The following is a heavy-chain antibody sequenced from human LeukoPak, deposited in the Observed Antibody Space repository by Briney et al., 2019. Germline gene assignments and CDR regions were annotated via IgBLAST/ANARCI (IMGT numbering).Heavy chain of an antibody. Sequence: KPGGSLRLSCAASGFTFSDYYMSWIRQAPGKGLEWVSYISSSGSTIYYADSVKGRFTISRDNAKNSLYLQMNSLRAEDTAVYYCARDGRGFTIFGVAHWFDPWGQGTLVTVSS. J-gene: IGHJ5*02. CDR3: ARDGRGFTIFGVAHWFDP. CDR2: ISSSGSTI. D-gene: IGHD3-3*01. CDR1: GFTFSDYY. V-gene: IGHV3-11*04.